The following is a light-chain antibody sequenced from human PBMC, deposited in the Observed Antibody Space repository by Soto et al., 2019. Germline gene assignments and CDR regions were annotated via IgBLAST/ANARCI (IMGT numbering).Light chain of an antibody. V-gene: IGLV1-40*01. CDR1: SSNIGAGND. Sequence: QSVLTQPPSVSGAPGQRVTISCTGGSSNIGAGNDAQWYQQLPGTAPKLLIFGNNNRPSGVPDRFSGSKSGTSASLAISGLQAEDEADYYRQSYDSSLRGYVFGTGTKVTVL. CDR2: GNN. CDR3: QSYDSSLRGYV. J-gene: IGLJ1*01.